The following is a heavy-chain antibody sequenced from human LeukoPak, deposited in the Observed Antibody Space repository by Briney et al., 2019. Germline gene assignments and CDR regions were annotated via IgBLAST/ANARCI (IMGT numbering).Heavy chain of an antibody. D-gene: IGHD2-21*02. J-gene: IGHJ4*02. CDR2: VYSGGTT. Sequence: GGSLRLSCAASGFTVGNNQMTWVRQASGKGLEWVSLVYSGGTTRYADSVKGRFTISRDNSKNTLYLQMNSLRAEDTAVYYCARGGGDSIPYYFDYWGQGTLVTVSS. CDR1: GFTVGNNQ. CDR3: ARGGGDSIPYYFDY. V-gene: IGHV3-66*01.